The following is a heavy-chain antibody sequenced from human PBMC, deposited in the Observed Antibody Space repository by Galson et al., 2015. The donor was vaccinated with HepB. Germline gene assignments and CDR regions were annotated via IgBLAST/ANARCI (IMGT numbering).Heavy chain of an antibody. D-gene: IGHD6-6*01. CDR1: GDSVSSNSAA. CDR3: ARFTPRAVAALKGYFDY. Sequence: CAISGDSVSSNSAAWNWIRQSPSRGLEWLGRTYYRSKWYNDYAVSVKSRITINPDTSKNQFSLQLNSVTPEDTAVYYCARFTPRAVAALKGYFDYWGQGTLVTVSS. V-gene: IGHV6-1*01. CDR2: TYYRSKWYN. J-gene: IGHJ4*02.